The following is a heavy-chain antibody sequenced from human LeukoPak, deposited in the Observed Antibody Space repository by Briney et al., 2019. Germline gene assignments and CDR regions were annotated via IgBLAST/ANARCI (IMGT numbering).Heavy chain of an antibody. CDR1: GGSISSYY. V-gene: IGHV4-4*07. D-gene: IGHD3-10*01. CDR3: ARSGVRGGYFQH. Sequence: SETLSLTCTVSGGSISSYYWSWIRQPAGKGLEWIGRIYTSGSTNYNPSLKSRVTMSVDTSENQFSLKLSSVTAADTAVYYCARSGVRGGYFQHWGQGTLVTVSS. J-gene: IGHJ1*01. CDR2: IYTSGST.